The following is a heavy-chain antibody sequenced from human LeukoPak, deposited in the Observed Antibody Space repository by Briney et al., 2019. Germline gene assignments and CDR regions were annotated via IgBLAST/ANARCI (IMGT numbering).Heavy chain of an antibody. Sequence: GGSLRLSCAASGFTVSSNYMSWVRQAPGKGLEWVSVIYSGGTVYYADSVKGRFTISRDNSKNTLYLQMNSLRAEDTAVYYCAKDELLWFGESAMEAFDYWGQGTLVTVSS. CDR1: GFTVSSNY. CDR2: IYSGGTV. D-gene: IGHD3-10*01. V-gene: IGHV3-53*01. J-gene: IGHJ4*02. CDR3: AKDELLWFGESAMEAFDY.